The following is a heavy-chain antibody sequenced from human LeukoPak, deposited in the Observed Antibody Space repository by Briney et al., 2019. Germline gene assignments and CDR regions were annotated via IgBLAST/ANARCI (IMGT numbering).Heavy chain of an antibody. CDR3: ARAAGLWSIYDAFDI. V-gene: IGHV1-8*01. Sequence: ASVKVSCKASGYTFTSYDINWVRQATGQGLEWMGWMNPNSGNTGYAQKFQGRVTMTRNTSISTAYMELSRLRSEDTAVYYCARAAGLWSIYDAFDIWGQGTMVTVSS. CDR1: GYTFTSYD. J-gene: IGHJ3*02. CDR2: MNPNSGNT. D-gene: IGHD5-18*01.